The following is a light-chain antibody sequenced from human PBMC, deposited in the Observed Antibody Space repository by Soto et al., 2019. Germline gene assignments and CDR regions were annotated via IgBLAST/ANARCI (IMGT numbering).Light chain of an antibody. Sequence: DIHMTRSPSSLSASVGHIFTITCRASQSISGYLNWYQKKPGRAPKLLIYTASSLQSGVPSRLSGSGYGTDLTITISSMQPEDFETYYCQQANSFTITFGQGTRLEIK. CDR2: TAS. J-gene: IGKJ5*01. CDR1: QSISGY. V-gene: IGKV1-39*01. CDR3: QQANSFTIT.